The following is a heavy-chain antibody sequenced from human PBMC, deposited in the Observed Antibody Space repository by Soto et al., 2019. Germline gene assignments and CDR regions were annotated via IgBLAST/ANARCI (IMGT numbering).Heavy chain of an antibody. CDR3: ARGGVEEAGGMDV. J-gene: IGHJ6*02. Sequence: GGSLRLSCAASGFTFSDYYMSWIRQAPGKGLEWVSYISSSSSYTNYADSVKGRFTISRDNAKNSLYLQMNSLRAEDTAVYYCARGGVEEAGGMDVWGQGTTVTVSS. V-gene: IGHV3-11*06. CDR1: GFTFSDYY. CDR2: ISSSSSYT. D-gene: IGHD6-13*01.